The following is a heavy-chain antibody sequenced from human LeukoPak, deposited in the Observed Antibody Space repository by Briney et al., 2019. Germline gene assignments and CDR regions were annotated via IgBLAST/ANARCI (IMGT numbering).Heavy chain of an antibody. D-gene: IGHD2-15*01. CDR3: ARVTRYCSGGSCYPGHYFDY. CDR2: ISSSGSTI. CDR1: GFTFSDYY. J-gene: IGHJ4*02. V-gene: IGHV3-11*01. Sequence: GGSLRLSCAASGFTFSDYYMSWIRQAPGKGLEWVSYISSSGSTIYYADSVKGRFTISRDNAKNSLYLQMNSLRAEDTAVYYCARVTRYCSGGSCYPGHYFDYWGQGTLVTVSS.